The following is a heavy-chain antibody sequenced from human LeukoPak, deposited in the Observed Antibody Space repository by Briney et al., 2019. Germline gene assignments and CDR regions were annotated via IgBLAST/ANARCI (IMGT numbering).Heavy chain of an antibody. CDR3: AKAGPFYLDF. CDR2: ISDTGGST. Sequence: GGSLRLSCAASGFTFSSYAMSWVRQAPGKGLEWVSAISDTGGSTFYADSVRGRFTISRDNSKNTLYMQVNSLRVEDTAVYYCAKAGPFYLDFWGQGTLVTVSS. J-gene: IGHJ4*02. CDR1: GFTFSSYA. V-gene: IGHV3-23*01.